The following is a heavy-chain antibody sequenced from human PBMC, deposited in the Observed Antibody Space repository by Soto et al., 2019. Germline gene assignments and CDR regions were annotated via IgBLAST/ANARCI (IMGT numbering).Heavy chain of an antibody. J-gene: IGHJ5*02. D-gene: IGHD3-22*01. CDR1: GYIFTTYG. Sequence: QIQLLQSGAEVKKPGTSLKVSCQASGYIFTTYGIIWVRQAPGQGLEWMGWINPNSGHTNYAQNLKDRVTMTTDTSTNTAYMELRSLRSNDTAVYFCARGQVVNFDNWFDPWGQGTLVTVSS. CDR3: ARGQVVNFDNWFDP. V-gene: IGHV1-18*01. CDR2: INPNSGHT.